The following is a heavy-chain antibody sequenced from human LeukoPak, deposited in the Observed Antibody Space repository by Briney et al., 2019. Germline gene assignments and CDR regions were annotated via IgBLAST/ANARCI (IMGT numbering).Heavy chain of an antibody. CDR2: ISGSGGST. J-gene: IGHJ6*02. Sequence: GGSLRLSCAASGFTFSSYAMSWVRQAPGKGLEWVSSISGSGGSTYYADSVKGRFTISRDTSKNTLYLQMNSLRAEDTAVYYCARDLGYCSSTSCYRDYYYYGMDVWGQGTTVTVSS. V-gene: IGHV3-23*01. D-gene: IGHD2-2*01. CDR1: GFTFSSYA. CDR3: ARDLGYCSSTSCYRDYYYYGMDV.